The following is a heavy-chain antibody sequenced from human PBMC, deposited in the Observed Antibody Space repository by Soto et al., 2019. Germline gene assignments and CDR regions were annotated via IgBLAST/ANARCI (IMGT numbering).Heavy chain of an antibody. J-gene: IGHJ4*02. CDR1: GDSISSGGFY. CDR3: AREGGSYSSYFDF. CDR2: IYFDGRT. D-gene: IGHD2-15*01. Sequence: QVQLQESGPGLVKPSQTLSLTCTVSGDSISSGGFYWSWIRQHPGRGLEWIGFIYFDGRTSYNPSLESRNSMSVDTSRNQFSLNLSSVTAADTALYYCAREGGSYSSYFDFWGQGTLVTVSS. V-gene: IGHV4-31*03.